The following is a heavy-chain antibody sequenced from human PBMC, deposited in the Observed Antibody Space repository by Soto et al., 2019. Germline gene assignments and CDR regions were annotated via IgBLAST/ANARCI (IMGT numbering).Heavy chain of an antibody. J-gene: IGHJ6*02. CDR1: GGSITIGGYF. CDR3: AKREDSSRFGGLDI. D-gene: IGHD3-3*01. V-gene: IGHV4-39*01. Sequence: SETLSLTCTVSGGSITIGGYFWGCIRQPPGKGLEWIGTVHSTGGTYYSPSLRSRVTISVDTSKNLFSLKMTSASATDTAVYFCAKREDSSRFGGLDIWGQGTAVTVSS. CDR2: VHSTGGT.